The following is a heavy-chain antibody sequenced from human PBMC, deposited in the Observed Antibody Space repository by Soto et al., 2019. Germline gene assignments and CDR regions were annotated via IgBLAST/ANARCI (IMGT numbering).Heavy chain of an antibody. Sequence: QLQLQESGSGLVKPSQTLSLTCAVSGGSIISGGYSWSWIRQPPGKGLQWIGHIYEGGNTYYTPSLESRVAISTDKSKNQYSLMLSSVTAADTAVYYCVRRSPEDAFDIWGQGTMVTVSP. CDR1: GGSIISGGYS. CDR3: VRRSPEDAFDI. V-gene: IGHV4-30-2*01. J-gene: IGHJ3*02. CDR2: IYEGGNT.